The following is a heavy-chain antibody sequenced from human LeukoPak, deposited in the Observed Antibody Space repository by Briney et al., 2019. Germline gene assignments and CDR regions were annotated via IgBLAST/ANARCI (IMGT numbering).Heavy chain of an antibody. CDR2: INYSEKP. CDR1: GYSIRSGYH. D-gene: IGHD6-19*01. J-gene: IGHJ5*02. V-gene: IGHV4-38-2*02. Sequence: SETLSLTCSVSGYSIRSGYHWAWIRQPPGKGLEWIGSINYSEKPYYNPSLKSRVTISVDTSKNQFSLKMTSVTAADTAVYYCARDSSGWYHWFDPWGQGTLVTVSS. CDR3: ARDSSGWYHWFDP.